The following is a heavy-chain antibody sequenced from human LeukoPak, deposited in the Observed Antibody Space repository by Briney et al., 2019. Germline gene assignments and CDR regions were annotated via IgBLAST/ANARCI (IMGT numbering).Heavy chain of an antibody. Sequence: PGRSLRLSCAGSGFIFNNYAMHWVRQPPGKGLEWVSGISWNSGTIDYADSMRGRFTISRDNAKNSLYLQMDSLRVEDTPFYYCAKDNRRHYTSGPNPDSLHWGQGALVTVAS. D-gene: IGHD6-19*01. V-gene: IGHV3-9*01. J-gene: IGHJ4*02. CDR1: GFIFNNYA. CDR3: AKDNRRHYTSGPNPDSLH. CDR2: ISWNSGTI.